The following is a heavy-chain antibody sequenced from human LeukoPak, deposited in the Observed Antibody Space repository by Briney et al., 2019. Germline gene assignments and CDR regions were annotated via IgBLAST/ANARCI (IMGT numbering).Heavy chain of an antibody. D-gene: IGHD3-22*01. Sequence: GASVKVSCKASGYTFTSYGNTWVRQAPGQGLEWMGWISAYTGNTQSAQKLQGRVTMTTDTSTGTAYMELWSLRSDDTAVYYCARHLDSSGYYRSDAFDIWGQGTMVTVSS. V-gene: IGHV1-18*01. CDR2: ISAYTGNT. CDR3: ARHLDSSGYYRSDAFDI. CDR1: GYTFTSYG. J-gene: IGHJ3*02.